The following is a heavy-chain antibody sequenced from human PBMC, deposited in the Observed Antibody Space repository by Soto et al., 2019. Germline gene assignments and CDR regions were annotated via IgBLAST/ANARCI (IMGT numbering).Heavy chain of an antibody. Sequence: QVQLVQSGAEVKEPGASVKVSCRASNYTFSTYGTNWVRQAPGQGLEWMGWISADNGDTKYAQKVQGRVTMTTDTSTSTAYMELRSLRSDDTAIYYCARHHYGDSWSGYSPDVGFDMCRQGTMVTVSS. J-gene: IGHJ3*02. CDR1: NYTFSTYG. V-gene: IGHV1-18*01. D-gene: IGHD3-3*01. CDR2: ISADNGDT. CDR3: ARHHYGDSWSGYSPDVGFDM.